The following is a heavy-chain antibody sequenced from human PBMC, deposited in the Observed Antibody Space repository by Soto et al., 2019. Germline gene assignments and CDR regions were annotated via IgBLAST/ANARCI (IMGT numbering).Heavy chain of an antibody. D-gene: IGHD3-22*01. J-gene: IGHJ6*02. Sequence: QVQLVQSGAEVKKPGSSVKVSCKASGGSLSNYGISWVLQAPEQGLEWMGAIIPVFGTPNYAQKFQDRVTITADESTTTVYMEVISLTSEDTAVYYCARGEATKIVVTTYYAMDVWGQGTTVTVSS. CDR3: ARGEATKIVVTTYYAMDV. CDR1: GGSLSNYG. V-gene: IGHV1-69*12. CDR2: IIPVFGTP.